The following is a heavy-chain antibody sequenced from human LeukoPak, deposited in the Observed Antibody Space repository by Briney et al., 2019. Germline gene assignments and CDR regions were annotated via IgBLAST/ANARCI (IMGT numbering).Heavy chain of an antibody. CDR1: GYTFTSYY. CDR3: ARFRYVYVTGIDY. CDR2: INPNSGST. V-gene: IGHV1-2*02. J-gene: IGHJ4*02. Sequence: GSVKVSCAASGYTFTSYYMHWVRQAPGQGLEWMGGINPNSGSTNYAQKFQGRVTMTRDTSISTAYMELSRLRSEDTAVYYCARFRYVYVTGIDYWGQGTLVTVSS. D-gene: IGHD3-10*02.